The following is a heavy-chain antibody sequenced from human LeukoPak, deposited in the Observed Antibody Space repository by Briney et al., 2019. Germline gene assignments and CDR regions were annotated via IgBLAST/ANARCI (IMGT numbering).Heavy chain of an antibody. Sequence: PSETLSLTCTVSGGSISSSSYYWGWIRQPPGKGLEWIGSIYYSGSTYYNPSLKSRVTISVDTSKNQFSLKLSSVTAADTAVYYCARDRSNYEGVWFDPWGQGTLVTVSS. J-gene: IGHJ5*02. D-gene: IGHD4-11*01. CDR3: ARDRSNYEGVWFDP. CDR2: IYYSGST. CDR1: GGSISSSSYY. V-gene: IGHV4-39*02.